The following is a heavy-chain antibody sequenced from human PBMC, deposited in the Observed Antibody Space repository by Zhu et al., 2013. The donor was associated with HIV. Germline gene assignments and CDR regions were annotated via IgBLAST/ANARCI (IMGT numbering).Heavy chain of an antibody. J-gene: IGHJ5*02. CDR3: AVGGFDP. V-gene: IGHV1-69-2*01. CDR1: GYTFTDFY. D-gene: IGHD3-16*01. Sequence: EVHLVQSGAEVKKPGTTVTISCRVSGYTFTDFYIHWVRQAPVGGLEWVGLVDPEDDETTYAEKFRGRVTIIADTSMSTVYLQLKYLRHEDTGIYYCAVGGFDPWGQGSNSPSPQ. CDR2: VDPEDDET.